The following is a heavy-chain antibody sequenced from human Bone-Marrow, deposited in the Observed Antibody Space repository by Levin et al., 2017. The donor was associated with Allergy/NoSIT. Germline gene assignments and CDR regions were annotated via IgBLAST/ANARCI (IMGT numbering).Heavy chain of an antibody. CDR2: ISSSSSYT. D-gene: IGHD6-13*01. V-gene: IGHV3-11*06. CDR1: GFTFSDYY. Sequence: GESLKISCAASGFTFSDYYMSWIRQAPGKGLEWVSYISSSSSYTNYADSVKGRFTISRDNAKNSLYLQMNSLRAEDTAVYYCARDPAAAGLDYWGQGTLVTVSS. J-gene: IGHJ4*02. CDR3: ARDPAAAGLDY.